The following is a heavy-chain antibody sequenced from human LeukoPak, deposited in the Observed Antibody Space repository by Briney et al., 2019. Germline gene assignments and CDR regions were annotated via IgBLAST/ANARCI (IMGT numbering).Heavy chain of an antibody. CDR1: GFTFSTYN. J-gene: IGHJ4*02. CDR2: ISSSGSTV. D-gene: IGHD3-22*01. Sequence: GGSLRLSCAASGFTFSTYNMNWVRQAPGKGLEWVSYISSSGSTVYYADSVKGRFTISRDNAKNSLYLQMSRLRAEDTAVYYCAIRPPINSQLDSSGLDYWGQGTLVTVSS. V-gene: IGHV3-48*04. CDR3: AIRPPINSQLDSSGLDY.